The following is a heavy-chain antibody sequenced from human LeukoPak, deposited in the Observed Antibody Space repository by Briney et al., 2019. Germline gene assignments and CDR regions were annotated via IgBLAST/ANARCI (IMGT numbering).Heavy chain of an antibody. D-gene: IGHD3-10*01. Sequence: PSETLSLTCTVSGGSISSYYWSWIRRPPGKGLEWIGYIYYSGSTNYNPSLKSRVTISVDTSKNQFSLKLSSVTAADTAVYYCARASELLWFGELSTYYFDYWGQGTLVTVSS. CDR3: ARASELLWFGELSTYYFDY. CDR1: GGSISSYY. CDR2: IYYSGST. J-gene: IGHJ4*02. V-gene: IGHV4-59*01.